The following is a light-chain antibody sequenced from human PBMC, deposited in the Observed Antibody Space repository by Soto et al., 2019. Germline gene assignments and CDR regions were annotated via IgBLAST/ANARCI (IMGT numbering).Light chain of an antibody. V-gene: IGLV2-14*01. CDR2: DVS. Sequence: QSALTQPASVSGSPGQSITISCPGTSSDVGGYNYVSWYQQHPGKAPKLMIYDVSNRPSGVSNRFSGSKSGNTASLTISGLQAEDEADYYCSSYTSSSTLLFGGGTKVTGL. CDR1: SSDVGGYNY. J-gene: IGLJ2*01. CDR3: SSYTSSSTLL.